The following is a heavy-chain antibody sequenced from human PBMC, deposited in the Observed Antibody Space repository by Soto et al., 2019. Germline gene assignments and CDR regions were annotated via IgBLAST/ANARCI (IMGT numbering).Heavy chain of an antibody. CDR1: GGSISSYY. CDR2: IYYSGST. Sequence: PSETLSLTCTVSGGSISSYYWSWIRQPPGKGLEWIGYIYYSGSTNYNPSLKSRVTISVDTSKNQFSLKLSSVTAADTAVYYCARLLFGAANCFDSSGQGTLVTVSS. D-gene: IGHD3-10*01. J-gene: IGHJ5*01. CDR3: ARLLFGAANCFDS. V-gene: IGHV4-59*01.